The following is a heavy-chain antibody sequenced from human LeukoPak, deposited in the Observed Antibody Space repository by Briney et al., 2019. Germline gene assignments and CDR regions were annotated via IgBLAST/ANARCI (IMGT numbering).Heavy chain of an antibody. D-gene: IGHD3-10*01. CDR3: ARDAGLTMVRGVSLDAFDI. J-gene: IGHJ3*02. CDR1: GGSISSYY. CDR2: IYTSGST. Sequence: SETLSLTCTVSGGSISSYYWSWIRQPAGKGLEWIGRIYTSGSTNYNPSLKSRVTMSVDTSKNQFSLKLSSVTAADTAVYYCARDAGLTMVRGVSLDAFDIWGQGTMVTVSS. V-gene: IGHV4-4*07.